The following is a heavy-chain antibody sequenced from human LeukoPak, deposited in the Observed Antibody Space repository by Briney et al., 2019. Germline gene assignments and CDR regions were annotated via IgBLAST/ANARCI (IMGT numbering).Heavy chain of an antibody. CDR3: GRGNYYGMDV. J-gene: IGHJ6*02. CDR1: GFTFSSYW. V-gene: IGHV3-74*01. CDR2: INSDGSST. Sequence: PGGSLRLSCAASGFTFSSYWMHWVRQAPGKGLVWISRINSDGSSTSYLDSVKGRFTISRDNAKNTLYLQMNSLRAEDTAVYYCGRGNYYGMDVWGQGTTVTVSS.